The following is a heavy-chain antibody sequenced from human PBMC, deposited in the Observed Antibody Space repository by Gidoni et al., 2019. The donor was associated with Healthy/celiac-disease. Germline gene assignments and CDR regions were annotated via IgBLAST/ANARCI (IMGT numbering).Heavy chain of an antibody. D-gene: IGHD3-3*01. CDR1: GFTFSSYR. CDR2: ISSSSSYI. Sequence: EVQLVESGGGLVKPGGSLRLSCAASGFTFSSYRMNWVRQAPGKGLEWVSSISSSSSYIYYADSVKGRFTISRDNAKNSLYLQMNSLRAEDTAVYYCARLQRITIFGDDNWFDPWGQGTLVTVSS. V-gene: IGHV3-21*01. J-gene: IGHJ5*02. CDR3: ARLQRITIFGDDNWFDP.